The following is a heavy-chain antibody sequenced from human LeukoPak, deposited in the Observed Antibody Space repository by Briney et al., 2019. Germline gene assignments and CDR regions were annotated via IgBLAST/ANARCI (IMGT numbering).Heavy chain of an antibody. CDR3: AKGRGFDY. J-gene: IGHJ4*02. CDR1: GFTFSSYG. Sequence: LXLSCAASGFTFSSYGMHWVRQAPGKGLEWVAVISYDGSNKYYADSVKGRFTISRDNSKNTLYLQMNSLRAEDTAVYYCAKGRGFDYWGQGTLVTVSS. CDR2: ISYDGSNK. V-gene: IGHV3-30*18.